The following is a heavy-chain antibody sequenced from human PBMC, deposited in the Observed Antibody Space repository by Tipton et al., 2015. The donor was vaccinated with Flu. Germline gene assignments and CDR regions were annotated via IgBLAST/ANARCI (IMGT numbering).Heavy chain of an antibody. Sequence: LRLSCVASGFTFRSHAMSWVRQAPDKGLEWVAAITGSGRGTHYADSAKGRFTISRDNSKSMLYLQMDSLRADDTALYYCAREDSFLFLEWSFDYWGQGTLVTVSS. J-gene: IGHJ4*02. D-gene: IGHD3-3*01. CDR1: GFTFRSHA. CDR2: ITGSGRGT. V-gene: IGHV3-23*01. CDR3: AREDSFLFLEWSFDY.